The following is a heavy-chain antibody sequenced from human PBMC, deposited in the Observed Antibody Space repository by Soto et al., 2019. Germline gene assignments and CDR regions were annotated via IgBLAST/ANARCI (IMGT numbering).Heavy chain of an antibody. CDR2: IYHSGST. Sequence: PSETLSLTCAVSGGSISSSNWWSWARQPPGKGLEWIGEIYHSGSTNYNPSLKSRVTISVDKSKNQFSLKLSSVTAAYTAVYYCARRNYYESSGYLNWFDPCGQGTMVTFSS. J-gene: IGHJ5*02. CDR1: GGSISSSNW. D-gene: IGHD3-22*01. V-gene: IGHV4-4*02. CDR3: ARRNYYESSGYLNWFDP.